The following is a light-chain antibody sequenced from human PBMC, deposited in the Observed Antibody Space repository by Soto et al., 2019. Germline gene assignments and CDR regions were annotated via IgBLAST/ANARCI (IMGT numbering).Light chain of an antibody. J-gene: IGLJ2*01. CDR2: STN. CDR1: SGSVSTTYY. CDR3: MLYMGGGLVV. V-gene: IGLV8-61*01. Sequence: QAVVTQEPSFSVSPGGTVTLTCGLTSGSVSTTYYPSWYQQTPGQAPRTLIYSTNIRSSGVPDRFSGSILGNKDALTITGAQADDESDYHCMLYMGGGLVVFGGGTKVTVL.